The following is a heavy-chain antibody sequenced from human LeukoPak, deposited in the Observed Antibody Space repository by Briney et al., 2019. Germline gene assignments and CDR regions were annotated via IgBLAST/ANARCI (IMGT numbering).Heavy chain of an antibody. Sequence: SVKVSCKASGYTFTSYGISWVRQAPGQGLEWMGGIIPIFGTANYAQKFQGRVTITADESTSTAYMELSSLRSEDTAVYYCARVPRSRRYYDSSGVFDYWGQGTLVTVSS. D-gene: IGHD3-22*01. V-gene: IGHV1-69*13. CDR1: GYTFTSYG. CDR3: ARVPRSRRYYDSSGVFDY. CDR2: IIPIFGTA. J-gene: IGHJ4*02.